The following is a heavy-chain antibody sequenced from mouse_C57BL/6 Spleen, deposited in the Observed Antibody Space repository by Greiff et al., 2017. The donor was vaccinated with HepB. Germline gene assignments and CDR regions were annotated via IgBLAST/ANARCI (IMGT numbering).Heavy chain of an antibody. D-gene: IGHD2-2*01. V-gene: IGHV5-6*01. CDR1: GFTFSSYG. CDR3: ARRGVTTDFDY. CDR2: ISSGGSYT. Sequence: EVQRVESGGDLVKPGGSLKLSCAASGFTFSSYGMSWVRQTPDKRLEWVATISSGGSYTYYPDSVKGRFTISRDNAKNTLYLQMSSLKSEDTAMYYCARRGVTTDFDYWGQGTTLTVSS. J-gene: IGHJ2*01.